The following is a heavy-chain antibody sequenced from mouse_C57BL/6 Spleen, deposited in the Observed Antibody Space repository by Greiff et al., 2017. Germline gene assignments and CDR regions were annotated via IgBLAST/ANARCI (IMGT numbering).Heavy chain of an antibody. CDR2: IDPSDSET. CDR1: GYTFTSYW. V-gene: IGHV1-52*01. J-gene: IGHJ4*01. CDR3: ARGTTVVATDY. D-gene: IGHD1-1*01. Sequence: QVQLQQPGAELVRPGSSVKLSCKASGYTFTSYWMHWVKQRPIQGLEWIGNIDPSDSETHYNQKFKDKATLTVDKSSSTAYMQLSRLTSEDSAVYYCARGTTVVATDYWGQGTSVTVSS.